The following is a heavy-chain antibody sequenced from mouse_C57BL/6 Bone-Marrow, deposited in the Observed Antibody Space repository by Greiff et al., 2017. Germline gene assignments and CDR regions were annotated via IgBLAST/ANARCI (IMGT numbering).Heavy chain of an antibody. D-gene: IGHD4-1*01. Sequence: VKLQQPGAELVKPGASVKMSCKASGYTFTSYWITWVKQRPGQGLEWIGEIYPGSGSTNYNEKFKSKATLTVDTSSSTAYMQLSSLTSEDSAVYYCARSGYYFDYWGQGTTLTVSS. V-gene: IGHV1-55*01. CDR2: IYPGSGST. J-gene: IGHJ2*01. CDR3: ARSGYYFDY. CDR1: GYTFTSYW.